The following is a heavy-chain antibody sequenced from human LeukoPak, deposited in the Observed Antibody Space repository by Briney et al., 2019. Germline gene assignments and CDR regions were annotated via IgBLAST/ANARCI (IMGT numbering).Heavy chain of an antibody. J-gene: IGHJ3*02. CDR1: GGSISSSSYY. CDR2: IYYSGST. Sequence: SETLSLTCTVSGGSISSSSYYWGWIRQPPGKGLEWIGSIYYSGSTYYNPSLKSRVTISVDTSKNQFSLKLSSVTAADTAVYYCARDQTDSARTDAFDIWGQGTMVTVSS. V-gene: IGHV4-39*07. CDR3: ARDQTDSARTDAFDI. D-gene: IGHD1-26*01.